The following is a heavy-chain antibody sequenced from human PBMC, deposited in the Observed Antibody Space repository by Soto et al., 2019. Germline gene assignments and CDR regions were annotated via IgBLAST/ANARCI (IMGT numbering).Heavy chain of an antibody. J-gene: IGHJ4*02. Sequence: ASVKVSCKASGYTFTGYYMHWVRQAPGQGLEWMGWINPNSGGTNYAQKFQGRVTMTRDTSTSTAYMELRSLRSDDTAMYYCAREMPGYCSSSACLPGYWGQGTLVTGSS. D-gene: IGHD2-2*01. CDR3: AREMPGYCSSSACLPGY. V-gene: IGHV1-2*02. CDR2: INPNSGGT. CDR1: GYTFTGYY.